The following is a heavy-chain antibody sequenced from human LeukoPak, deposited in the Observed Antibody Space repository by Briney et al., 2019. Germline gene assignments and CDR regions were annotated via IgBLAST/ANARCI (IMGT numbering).Heavy chain of an antibody. V-gene: IGHV4-39*01. CDR1: GGSISTSLYY. D-gene: IGHD5-18*01. Sequence: SETLSLTCTVSGGSISTSLYYWGWIRQPPGKGPEWIGSMYYSGSTYYNPSLKSRVIISIDTSKKQFSLKLSSVTAADTAVYYCARLTDTAAETWGQGILVTVSS. CDR3: ARLTDTAAET. J-gene: IGHJ4*02. CDR2: MYYSGST.